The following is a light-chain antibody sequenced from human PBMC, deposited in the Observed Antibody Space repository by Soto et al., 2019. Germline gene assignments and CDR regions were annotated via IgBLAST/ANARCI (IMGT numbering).Light chain of an antibody. V-gene: IGLV4-69*01. J-gene: IGLJ2*01. CDR1: SGHSSNA. Sequence: QSVLTQSPSASASLGASVKLTCTLSSGHSSNAIAWHQQQPEKGPRYLMKLNSDGSHSKGDGIPDRFSGSSSGAERYLTISSLQSEDEADYYCQTWGTGIVVFGGGTQLTV. CDR3: QTWGTGIVV. CDR2: LNSDGSH.